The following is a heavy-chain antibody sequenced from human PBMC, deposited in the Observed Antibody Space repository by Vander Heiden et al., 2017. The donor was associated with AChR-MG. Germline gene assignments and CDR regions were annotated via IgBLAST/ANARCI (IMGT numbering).Heavy chain of an antibody. Sequence: EVQLLDSGGGSVQPGGSLRLSCAAPGFTLSSYAMSWVRQAPGKGLEWVSSVGASGGNTYHADSVRGRFTISRDTSKKTLNLLMNSLRAEETAVYYCAKAGKGYYMDVWGKGTTVTVSS. D-gene: IGHD1-26*01. CDR3: AKAGKGYYMDV. V-gene: IGHV3-23*01. J-gene: IGHJ6*03. CDR1: GFTLSSYA. CDR2: VGASGGNT.